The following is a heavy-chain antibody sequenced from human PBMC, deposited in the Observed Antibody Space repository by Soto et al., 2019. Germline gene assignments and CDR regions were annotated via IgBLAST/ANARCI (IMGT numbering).Heavy chain of an antibody. CDR1: GYTFTSYD. Sequence: QVQLVQSGAEVKKPGASVKVSCKASGYTFTSYDIRWVRQAPGQGLEWMGWMNPNTGNAASAQKFQGRVTMTRNTSITTAYMQLSSLRSEDTAVYFCARVGRGTSGYFDYWGQGTLVTVSS. J-gene: IGHJ4*02. D-gene: IGHD6-19*01. CDR2: MNPNTGNA. CDR3: ARVGRGTSGYFDY. V-gene: IGHV1-8*01.